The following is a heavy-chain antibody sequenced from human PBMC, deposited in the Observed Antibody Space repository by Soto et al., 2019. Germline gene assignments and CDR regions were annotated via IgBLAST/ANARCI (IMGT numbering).Heavy chain of an antibody. CDR2: IIPILGIA. J-gene: IGHJ4*02. D-gene: IGHD4-4*01. Sequence: SVKVACKASGGTFSSYTISGVRQAPGQGLEWMGRIIPILGIANYAQKFQGRVTITADTSTSTAYMELRSLSSEDTAVSYCARVPTYSNSLLARGGQGTLLPFSS. CDR1: GGTFSSYT. V-gene: IGHV1-69*02. CDR3: ARVPTYSNSLLAR.